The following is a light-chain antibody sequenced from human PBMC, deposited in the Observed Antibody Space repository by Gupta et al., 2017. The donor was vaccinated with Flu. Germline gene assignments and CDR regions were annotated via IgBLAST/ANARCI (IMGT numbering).Light chain of an antibody. J-gene: IGKJ1*01. V-gene: IGKV1-39*01. CDR1: QYINNF. CDR3: QQSDDVTWT. Sequence: IQMTQSPSFLSASVGDRVTITCRASQYINNFLNWFQHKPGKAPKLLIYGASILQRGVPSRFSGGGSGADFTLTITRLQPEDFGTYYCQQSDDVTWTFGQGTKMEIK. CDR2: GAS.